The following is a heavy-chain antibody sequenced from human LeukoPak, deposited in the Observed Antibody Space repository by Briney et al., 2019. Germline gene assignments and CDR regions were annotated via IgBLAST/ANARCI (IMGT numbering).Heavy chain of an antibody. J-gene: IGHJ6*02. V-gene: IGHV4-39*01. CDR2: IYFSGST. Sequence: PPETLSLTCTVSGDSIRTTRYWGWIRQPHGKGLEWIGAIYFSGSTYYNPSLKSRVMISVDTSRNQFSLKLTSVTAADTAAYYCATQGYNNQAMDVWGQGTTVTVSS. CDR1: GDSIRTTRY. D-gene: IGHD5-24*01. CDR3: ATQGYNNQAMDV.